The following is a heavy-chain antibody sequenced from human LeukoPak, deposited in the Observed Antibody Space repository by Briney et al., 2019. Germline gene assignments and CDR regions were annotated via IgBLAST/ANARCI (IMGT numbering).Heavy chain of an antibody. CDR2: IIPIFDTA. CDR3: ARDGGWYTGTLYYFDY. CDR1: GGTFSSYA. Sequence: GASVKVSCKTSGGTFSSYAISWVRQAPGQGLEWIGDIIPIFDTANYAQKFQGRVTITADESTSTAYMELSSLRSEDTAVYYCARDGGWYTGTLYYFDYWGQGTLVTVSS. V-gene: IGHV1-69*13. D-gene: IGHD6-19*01. J-gene: IGHJ4*02.